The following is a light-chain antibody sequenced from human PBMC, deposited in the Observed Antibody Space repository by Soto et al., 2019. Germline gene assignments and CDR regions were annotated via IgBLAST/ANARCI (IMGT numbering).Light chain of an antibody. CDR2: RNN. CDR1: SSNIGSNY. CDR3: AAWDDSLSGVV. V-gene: IGLV1-47*01. J-gene: IGLJ2*01. Sequence: QSVLTQPPSASGTPGQRVTISCSGSSSNIGSNYVYWYQQLPGTAPKLLIYRNNQRPSGVSDRFSGSKSGTSASLAISGLQSEDEADYYCAAWDDSLSGVVFGGGTKLTVL.